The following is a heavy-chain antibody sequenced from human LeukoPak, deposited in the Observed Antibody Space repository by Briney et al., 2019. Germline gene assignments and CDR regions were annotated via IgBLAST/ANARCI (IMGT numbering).Heavy chain of an antibody. J-gene: IGHJ6*02. CDR3: ARGHILCSGGSCYSPLYYYYYYGMDV. CDR2: MNPNSGNT. D-gene: IGHD2-15*01. Sequence: GASVKVSCKASGYTFTSYDINWVRQATGQGLEWMGWMNPNSGNTGYAQKFQGRVTMTRNTSISTAYMELSSLRSEDTAVYYCARGHILCSGGSCYSPLYYYYYYGMDVWGQGTTVTVSS. V-gene: IGHV1-8*01. CDR1: GYTFTSYD.